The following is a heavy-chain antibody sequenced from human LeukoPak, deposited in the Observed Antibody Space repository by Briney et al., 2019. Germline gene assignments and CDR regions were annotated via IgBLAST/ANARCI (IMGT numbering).Heavy chain of an antibody. CDR1: EFTFSSYY. CDR3: AKRDSQMYFDY. CDR2: INQDGSVK. V-gene: IGHV3-7*03. D-gene: IGHD2-15*01. J-gene: IGHJ4*02. Sequence: GGSLRLSCAASEFTFSSYYMSWVRQAPGKGLEWVANINQDGSVKYFVDSVKGRFTISRDNAKNSLYLQMNSLRAEDTAVYYCAKRDSQMYFDYWGQGTLVTVSS.